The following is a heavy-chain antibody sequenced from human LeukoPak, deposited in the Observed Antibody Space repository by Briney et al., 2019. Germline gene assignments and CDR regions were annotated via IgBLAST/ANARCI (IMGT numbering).Heavy chain of an antibody. CDR3: VRGAGSFGATSCYDNYFDF. CDR2: ISSNGVYI. D-gene: IGHD2-2*01. Sequence: GGFLRLSCAASGFTFSDYRMNWVRQAPGKGLEWVATISSNGVYIYYADSVRDRFTIPRDNPKNSLYLQMSRVRVEDTAVYYCVRGAGSFGATSCYDNYFDFWGQGTGVTVSS. J-gene: IGHJ4*02. CDR1: GFTFSDYR. V-gene: IGHV3-21*01.